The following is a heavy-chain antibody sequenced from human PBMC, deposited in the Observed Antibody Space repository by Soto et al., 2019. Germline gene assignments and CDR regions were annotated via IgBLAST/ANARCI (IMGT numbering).Heavy chain of an antibody. Sequence: VQLLESGGDLVQPGGSLRLSCEASGFTFSNYAMSWVRQAPGKGLEWVSVISGSGGSTKYADSAKGRFTIARDNTMDTLYRQMNSLRAEDTAVYYRASVFYDDSWTGKSYKMDDWGQGTTVIVSS. CDR3: ASVFYDDSWTGKSYKMDD. J-gene: IGHJ6*02. V-gene: IGHV3-23*01. D-gene: IGHD3-9*01. CDR1: GFTFSNYA. CDR2: ISGSGGST.